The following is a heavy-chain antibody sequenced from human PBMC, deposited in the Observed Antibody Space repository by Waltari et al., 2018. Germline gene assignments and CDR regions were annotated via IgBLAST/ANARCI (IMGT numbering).Heavy chain of an antibody. CDR2: IDYSGST. CDR3: ARVRGRSSGYYFDY. D-gene: IGHD3-22*01. CDR1: GGPISIHY. J-gene: IGHJ4*02. V-gene: IGHV4-59*11. Sequence: QVQLQESGPGLVKPSETLSLTCTVSGGPISIHYWSWIRQPPGKGLEWSGYIDYSGSTNYNPSLKSRVTISVDTSKNQFSLKLSSVTAADTAVYYCARVRGRSSGYYFDYWGQGTLVTVSS.